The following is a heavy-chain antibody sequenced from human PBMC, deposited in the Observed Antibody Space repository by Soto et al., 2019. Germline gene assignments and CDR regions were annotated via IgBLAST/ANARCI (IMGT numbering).Heavy chain of an antibody. J-gene: IGHJ4*02. CDR1: GYAFTSYY. CDR3: ARVKTVVATDFDY. Sequence: QVQLVQSGAEVKKPGASVQVSCKASGYAFTSYYMHWMRQAPGQGLEWMGIINPSGGDTTYAQKYQGRDIMTRDTSTSTVYMEVSSLRSEDTAVYYCARVKTVVATDFDYWGQGTLVTVSS. V-gene: IGHV1-46*01. CDR2: INPSGGDT. D-gene: IGHD5-12*01.